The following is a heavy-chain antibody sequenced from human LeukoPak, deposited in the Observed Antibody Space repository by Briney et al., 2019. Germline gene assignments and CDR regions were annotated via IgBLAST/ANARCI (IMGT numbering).Heavy chain of an antibody. CDR2: ISYDGSNK. CDR3: ARDGNRRWLQLDY. D-gene: IGHD5-24*01. CDR1: GFTFSSYA. V-gene: IGHV3-30-3*01. J-gene: IGHJ4*02. Sequence: GGSLRLSCAASGFTFSSYAMHWVRQAPGKGLEWVAVISYDGSNKYYADSVKGRFTISRDNSKNTLYLQMNSLRAEDTAVYYCARDGNRRWLQLDYWGQGTLVTVSS.